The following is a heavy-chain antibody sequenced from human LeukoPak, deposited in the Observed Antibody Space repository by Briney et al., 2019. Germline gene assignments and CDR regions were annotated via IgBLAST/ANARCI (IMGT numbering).Heavy chain of an antibody. J-gene: IGHJ4*02. D-gene: IGHD6-19*01. CDR3: TTTRTVAGVAF. V-gene: IGHV3-73*01. CDR1: GFSFSGSA. CDR2: IRSKANNYAT. Sequence: GGSLRLSCAASGFSFSGSAMHWVRQAPGKGLEWVGRIRSKANNYATSYGASVKGRFVILRNDSEDTTFLQMNSLRTEDTARYYCTTTRTVAGVAFGGLGALVIVSS.